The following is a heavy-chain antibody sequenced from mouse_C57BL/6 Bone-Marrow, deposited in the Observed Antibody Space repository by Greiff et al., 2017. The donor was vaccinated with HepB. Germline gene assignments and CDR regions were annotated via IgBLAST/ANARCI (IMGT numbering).Heavy chain of an antibody. V-gene: IGHV1-50*01. J-gene: IGHJ2*01. CDR3: ARGTAQAFDY. CDR1: GYTFTSYW. CDR2: IDPSDSYT. Sequence: QVQLQQPGAELVKPGASVKLSCKASGYTFTSYWMQWVKQRPGQGLEWIGEIDPSDSYTNYNQKFKGKATLTVDTSSSTAYMQLSSLTSEDSAVYYCARGTAQAFDYWGQGTPLTVSS. D-gene: IGHD3-2*02.